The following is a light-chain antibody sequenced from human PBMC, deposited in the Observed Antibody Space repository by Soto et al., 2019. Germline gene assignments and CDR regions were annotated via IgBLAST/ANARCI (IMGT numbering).Light chain of an antibody. CDR3: SSYTSSSPLYV. CDR1: SSDIGGYNY. CDR2: EVS. J-gene: IGLJ1*01. V-gene: IGLV2-14*01. Sequence: QSALTQPASVSGSHGQSITISCAGTSSDIGGYNYVSWYQQHPGKAPKVMIYEVSNRPSGVSNRFSGSKSGNTASLTISGLQAEDDAEYYCSSYTSSSPLYVFGSGTKLTVL.